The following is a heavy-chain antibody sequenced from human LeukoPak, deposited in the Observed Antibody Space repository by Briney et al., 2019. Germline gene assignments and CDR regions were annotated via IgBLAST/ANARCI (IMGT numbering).Heavy chain of an antibody. V-gene: IGHV3-53*01. Sequence: GGSLRLPCAASGFSVSNNYMNWVRQAPGKGLEWVSVIYSGGNTYYADSVKGRFTISRDNFKNRLFLQMKSLRAEDTAVYYCARGPGRKSPLDYWGQGTLVTVSS. CDR2: IYSGGNT. D-gene: IGHD1-1*01. CDR1: GFSVSNNY. J-gene: IGHJ4*02. CDR3: ARGPGRKSPLDY.